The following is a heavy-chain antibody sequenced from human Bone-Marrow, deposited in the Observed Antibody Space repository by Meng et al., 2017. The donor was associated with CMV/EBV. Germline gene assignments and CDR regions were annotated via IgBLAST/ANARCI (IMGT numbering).Heavy chain of an antibody. D-gene: IGHD1-26*01. CDR3: AKDSLYSGSYYNWFDP. Sequence: GGSLRLPCAASGFTFSDYYMSWIRQAPGKGLEWVSYISSSGSTIYYADSVKGRFTISRDNAKNSLYLQMNSLRAEDTAVYYCAKDSLYSGSYYNWFDPWGQGTLVTVSS. CDR1: GFTFSDYY. J-gene: IGHJ5*01. CDR2: ISSSGSTI. V-gene: IGHV3-11*01.